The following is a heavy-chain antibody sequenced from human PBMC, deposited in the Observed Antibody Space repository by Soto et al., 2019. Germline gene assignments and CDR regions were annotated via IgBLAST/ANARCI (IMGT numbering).Heavy chain of an antibody. Sequence: ASVKVSCKASGDTFATHYIHWVRQAPGQGFEWMGWINPKSGGTKYPQKFQGRVTMTRDTSLSIVYMTLTRLTSDDTAVYYCARDLAKGGGSAGFDYWGQGTLVTVSS. V-gene: IGHV1-2*02. D-gene: IGHD1-26*01. CDR3: ARDLAKGGGSAGFDY. CDR2: INPKSGGT. J-gene: IGHJ4*02. CDR1: GDTFATHY.